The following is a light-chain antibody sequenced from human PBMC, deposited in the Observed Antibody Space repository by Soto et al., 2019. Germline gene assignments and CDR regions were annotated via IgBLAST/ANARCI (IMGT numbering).Light chain of an antibody. CDR1: QSVSNY. Sequence: EIVLTQSPATLSLSPGERATPSCRASQSVSNYLAWYQQKPGQAPRLLIYDASNVATGIPARFGGSGSGTDFMLTISRLVTEDVAVYYCQQRSNCPPTFGGGTSVEIK. J-gene: IGKJ4*01. V-gene: IGKV3-11*01. CDR3: QQRSNCPPT. CDR2: DAS.